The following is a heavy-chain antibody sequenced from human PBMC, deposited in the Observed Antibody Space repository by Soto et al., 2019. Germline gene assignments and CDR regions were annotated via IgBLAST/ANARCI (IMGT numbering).Heavy chain of an antibody. CDR1: GGSFSGYY. J-gene: IGHJ4*02. D-gene: IGHD3-3*01. V-gene: IGHV4-34*01. Sequence: SETLSLTCAVYGGSFSGYYWSWIRQPPGKGLEWIGEINHSGSTNYNPSLKSRVTISVDTSKNQFSLKLSSVTAADTAVYYCARQVSYSDSLRNYFDKWGQGTLVTVSS. CDR2: INHSGST. CDR3: ARQVSYSDSLRNYFDK.